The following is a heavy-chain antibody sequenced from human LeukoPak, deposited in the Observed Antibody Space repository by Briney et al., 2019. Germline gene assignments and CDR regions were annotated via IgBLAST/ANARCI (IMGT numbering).Heavy chain of an antibody. D-gene: IGHD1-26*01. Sequence: GRPLRLSCAASGFTFSSYAMHWVRQAPGKGLEWVAVISYDGSNKYYADSVKGRFTISRDNSKNTLYLQMNSLRAEDTAVYYCARDLRDHYYPAVSRLLDYWGQGTLVTVSS. CDR2: ISYDGSNK. CDR1: GFTFSSYA. V-gene: IGHV3-30-3*01. J-gene: IGHJ4*02. CDR3: ARDLRDHYYPAVSRLLDY.